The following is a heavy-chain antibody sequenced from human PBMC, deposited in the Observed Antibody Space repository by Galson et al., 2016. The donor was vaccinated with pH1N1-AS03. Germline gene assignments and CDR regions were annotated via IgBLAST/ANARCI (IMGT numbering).Heavy chain of an antibody. D-gene: IGHD4-17*01. CDR2: IYWDDDK. J-gene: IGHJ5*02. V-gene: IGHV2-5*02. Sequence: PALVKPTQTLTLTCTFSGFSLSTSGVGVGWIRQPPGKALEWLALIYWDDDKHHSPSLKSRLTLTEDTSKNQVVLTMTNMDPVDPATYYCAHFLYGDYATWFDPWGQGTLVTVSS. CDR3: AHFLYGDYATWFDP. CDR1: GFSLSTSGVG.